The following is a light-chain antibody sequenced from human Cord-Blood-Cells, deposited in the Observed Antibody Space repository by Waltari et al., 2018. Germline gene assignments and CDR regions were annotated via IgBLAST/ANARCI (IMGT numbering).Light chain of an antibody. CDR3: QQYNNWPPWT. CDR2: GAS. V-gene: IGKV3-15*01. CDR1: QSGTSK. J-gene: IGKJ1*01. Sequence: EIVMKQSPATLSVSPGERATLSCRASQSGTSKLAWYQQKPGQAPRLLIYGASTRATGIPARFSGSGSGTEFTLTISSLESEDVAVYYCQQYNNWPPWTFGQGTKVEIK.